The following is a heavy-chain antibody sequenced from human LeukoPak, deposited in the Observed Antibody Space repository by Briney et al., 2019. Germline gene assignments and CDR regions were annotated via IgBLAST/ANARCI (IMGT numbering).Heavy chain of an antibody. J-gene: IGHJ4*02. D-gene: IGHD3-10*01. CDR2: ISSNGGST. V-gene: IGHV3-64*01. Sequence: PGGSLRLSCAASGFTFSSYAMHWVRQAPGKGLEYVSAISSNGGSTYYANSVKGRFTISRDNSKNTLYLQMGSLRAEDMAVYYCARDSGYYYGSGTYWDFWGQGTLVTVSS. CDR3: ARDSGYYYGSGTYWDF. CDR1: GFTFSSYA.